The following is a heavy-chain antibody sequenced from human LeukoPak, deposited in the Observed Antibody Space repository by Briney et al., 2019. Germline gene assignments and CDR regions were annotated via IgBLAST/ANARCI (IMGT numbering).Heavy chain of an antibody. D-gene: IGHD2-2*01. CDR3: ARAPGELGYCSSTSCLGETFDG. J-gene: IGHJ3*01. Sequence: GGSLRLSCAASGFTFDDSGMTWVRQGPGKGLEWVSGINWNGDTTRYADSVKGRFSISRDNAKNSLYLQMNSLRVDDTALYYCARAPGELGYCSSTSCLGETFDGWGQGTMVTVSS. V-gene: IGHV3-20*04. CDR1: GFTFDDSG. CDR2: INWNGDTT.